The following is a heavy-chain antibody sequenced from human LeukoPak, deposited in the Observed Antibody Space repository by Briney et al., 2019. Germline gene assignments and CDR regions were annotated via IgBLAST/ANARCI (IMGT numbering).Heavy chain of an antibody. D-gene: IGHD6-19*01. J-gene: IGHJ4*02. V-gene: IGHV3-7*03. CDR1: GFTFNGYW. CDR2: IKRDGSEK. CDR3: ARLGPASSGWPESFDY. Sequence: GGSLRLSCAASGFTFNGYWMNWVRQAPGKGLEWVANIKRDGSEKYYVDSVKGRFTISRDNAKNSPDLQMNSLRVEDTAVYYCARLGPASSGWPESFDYWGQGTLVTVSS.